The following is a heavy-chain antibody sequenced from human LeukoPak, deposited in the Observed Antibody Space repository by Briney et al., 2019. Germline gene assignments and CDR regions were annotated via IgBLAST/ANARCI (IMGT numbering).Heavy chain of an antibody. J-gene: IGHJ4*02. CDR2: IFDGGST. V-gene: IGHV4-59*08. D-gene: IGHD4-17*01. Sequence: PSETLSLTCTVSGDSISTYYWSWIRQPPGKGLEWVGYIFDGGSTNYNPSLKSRVTISLDTSKNQFSLKLSSVTAADTAVYYCARHLTVTAVAWGFDYWGQGSLVTVSP. CDR3: ARHLTVTAVAWGFDY. CDR1: GDSISTYY.